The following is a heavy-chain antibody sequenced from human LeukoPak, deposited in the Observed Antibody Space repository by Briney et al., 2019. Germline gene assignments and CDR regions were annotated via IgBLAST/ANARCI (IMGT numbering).Heavy chain of an antibody. V-gene: IGHV3-48*03. J-gene: IGHJ6*02. Sequence: GGSLRLSCAASGFTFSSYEVNWVRQAPGKGLEWVSYISSSGSTIYYADSVKGRFTISSDNAKNSLYLQMNSLRAEDTGVYYWARAYYDFWSGYGASYYYGMDVWGQGTTVTVSS. CDR2: ISSSGSTI. D-gene: IGHD3-3*01. CDR3: ARAYYDFWSGYGASYYYGMDV. CDR1: GFTFSSYE.